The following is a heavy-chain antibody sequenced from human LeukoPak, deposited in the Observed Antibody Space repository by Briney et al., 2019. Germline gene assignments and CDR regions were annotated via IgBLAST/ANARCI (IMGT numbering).Heavy chain of an antibody. V-gene: IGHV1-2*06. D-gene: IGHD3-16*01. CDR3: SNVLVASP. CDR2: IDPNNGDA. Sequence: GASVKVSCKASGYTFTNYYIHWVRQAPGQGLEWVGRIDPNNGDANYAQKFQGRVTMTRDTSITTAYMELSSLRSDDTAVYYCSNVLVASPWGQGTLVTVSS. CDR1: GYTFTNYY. J-gene: IGHJ5*02.